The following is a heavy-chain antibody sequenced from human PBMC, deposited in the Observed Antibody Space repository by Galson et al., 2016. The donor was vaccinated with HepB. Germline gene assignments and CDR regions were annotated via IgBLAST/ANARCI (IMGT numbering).Heavy chain of an antibody. D-gene: IGHD2-8*01. CDR2: ISYSGRA. J-gene: IGHJ4*02. CDR3: ARSWLMGGYFDY. CDR1: GGSVTSGGYY. Sequence: TLSLTCTVSGGSVTSGGYYWSWIRQHPGKGLEWIGYISYSGRADYNPSLKSRITISVDTSKNQFSLKLSSVTAADTAVYYCARSWLMGGYFDYWGQGTLSPSPQ. V-gene: IGHV4-31*03.